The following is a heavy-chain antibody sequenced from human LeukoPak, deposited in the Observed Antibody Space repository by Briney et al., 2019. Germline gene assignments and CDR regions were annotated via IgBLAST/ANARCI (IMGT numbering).Heavy chain of an antibody. CDR1: GFTFSSYW. Sequence: GGSLRLSCAASGFTFSSYWMHWVRQAPGKGLVRVSRINSDGSSTSYADSVKGRFTISRDNAKNTLYLQMNSLRAEDTAVYYCAREHKGYCSGGSCRRYYYYYYGMDVWGQGTTVTVSS. V-gene: IGHV3-74*01. D-gene: IGHD2-15*01. CDR3: AREHKGYCSGGSCRRYYYYYYGMDV. CDR2: INSDGSST. J-gene: IGHJ6*02.